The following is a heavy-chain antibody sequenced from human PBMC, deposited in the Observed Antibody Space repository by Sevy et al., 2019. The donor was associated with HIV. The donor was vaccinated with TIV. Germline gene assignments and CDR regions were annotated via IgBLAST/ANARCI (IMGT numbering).Heavy chain of an antibody. CDR2: ISGNGAST. J-gene: IGHJ5*02. D-gene: IGHD3-22*01. V-gene: IGHV3-23*01. Sequence: GGSLRLSCAASGFTFSTFAMSWVRQAPGKGLEWVSAISGNGASTYYADSVKGRLTISRDNSKNTLYLQLNSLRDEDTAVYYCAKVYFDTSFEPWGQGTLVTVSS. CDR3: AKVYFDTSFEP. CDR1: GFTFSTFA.